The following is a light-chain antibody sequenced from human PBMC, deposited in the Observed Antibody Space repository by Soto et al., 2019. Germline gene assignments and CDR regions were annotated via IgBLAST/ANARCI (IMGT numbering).Light chain of an antibody. Sequence: EIVMTQSPAPLSVSPGEGATLSCRASQSVSSNLAWYQQKPGQAPRLLIYGASTRATGIPARFSGSGSGTEFTLTISSLQSGDFAVYYCQQYHNWPPRTFGQGTKVEIK. CDR2: GAS. J-gene: IGKJ1*01. CDR1: QSVSSN. CDR3: QQYHNWPPRT. V-gene: IGKV3-15*01.